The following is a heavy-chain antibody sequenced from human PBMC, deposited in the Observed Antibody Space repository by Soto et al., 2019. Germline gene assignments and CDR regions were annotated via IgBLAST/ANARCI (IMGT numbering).Heavy chain of an antibody. CDR3: ARDPGRGGSNPFI. CDR2: ISSSSSYI. V-gene: IGHV3-21*01. CDR1: GFTFSSYS. Sequence: GGSLRLSCAASGFTFSSYSMNWVRQAPGKGLEWVSSISSSSSYIYYADSVKGRFTISRDNAKNSLYLQMNSLRAEDTAVYYCARDPGRGGSNPFIWGQGTMVTVSS. D-gene: IGHD3-10*01. J-gene: IGHJ3*02.